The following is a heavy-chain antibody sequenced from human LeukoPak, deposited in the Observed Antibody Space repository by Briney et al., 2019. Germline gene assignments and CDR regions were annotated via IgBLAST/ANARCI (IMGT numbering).Heavy chain of an antibody. J-gene: IGHJ4*02. CDR1: GFTFSSYY. Sequence: QPGGSLRLSCAASGFTFSSYYMHWVRQAPGKGLVWVSRINTDGSSTTYADSVEGRFTISRDNSKNTLYLQMNSLRAEDTAVYYCAKYCSGGNCYSGLYWGQGTLVTVSS. CDR3: AKYCSGGNCYSGLY. CDR2: INTDGSST. V-gene: IGHV3-74*01. D-gene: IGHD2-15*01.